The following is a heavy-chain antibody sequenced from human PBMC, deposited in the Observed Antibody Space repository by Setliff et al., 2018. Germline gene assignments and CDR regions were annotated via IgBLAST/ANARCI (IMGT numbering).Heavy chain of an antibody. D-gene: IGHD4-17*01. J-gene: IGHJ3*02. Sequence: ASETLSLTCTVSGGSISSGDYYWSWIRQPPGKGLEWIGYIYYSGSTYYNPSLKSRVTISVDTSKNQFSLKLSSVTAADTAVYYCARVGTTVTSGGDAFDIWGQGTMVTVSS. CDR3: ARVGTTVTSGGDAFDI. V-gene: IGHV4-30-4*08. CDR2: IYYSGST. CDR1: GGSISSGDYY.